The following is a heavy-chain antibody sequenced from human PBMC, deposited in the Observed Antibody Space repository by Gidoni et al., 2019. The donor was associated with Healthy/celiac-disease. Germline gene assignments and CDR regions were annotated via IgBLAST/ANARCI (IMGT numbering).Heavy chain of an antibody. D-gene: IGHD6-19*01. CDR3: ARRERAVAGKFDY. V-gene: IGHV4-39*01. Sequence: GLEWIGSIYYSGSTYYNPSLKSRVTISVDTSKNQFSLKLSSVTAADTAVYYCARRERAVAGKFDYWGQGTLVTVSS. CDR2: IYYSGST. J-gene: IGHJ4*02.